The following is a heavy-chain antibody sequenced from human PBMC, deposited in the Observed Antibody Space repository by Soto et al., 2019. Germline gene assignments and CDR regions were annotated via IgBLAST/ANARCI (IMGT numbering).Heavy chain of an antibody. CDR3: AKDGGRGTIATRNLLYFDY. J-gene: IGHJ4*02. Sequence: QPGGSLRLSCAASGFTFSSYTVSWVRQAPGKGLEWVSTISGSGGSTYYADSVKGRFTISRDNSKNTLYLQMNSLRAEDTAVYYCAKDGGRGTIATRNLLYFDYWGQGTLVTVSS. V-gene: IGHV3-23*01. D-gene: IGHD6-6*01. CDR1: GFTFSSYT. CDR2: ISGSGGST.